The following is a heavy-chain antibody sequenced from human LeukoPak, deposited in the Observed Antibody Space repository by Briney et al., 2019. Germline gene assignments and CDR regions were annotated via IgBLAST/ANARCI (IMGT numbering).Heavy chain of an antibody. Sequence: PSETLSLTCTVSGGSISSYYWSWIRQPPGKGLEWIGYIYYSGSTNYNPSLKSRVTISVDTSKNQLSLKLTSVTAADTAVYYCARLKLYFDFSTGNHYYDSWGQGTLVIVSS. D-gene: IGHD3-3*01. J-gene: IGHJ4*01. CDR2: IYYSGST. CDR1: GGSISSYY. CDR3: ARLKLYFDFSTGNHYYDS. V-gene: IGHV4-59*08.